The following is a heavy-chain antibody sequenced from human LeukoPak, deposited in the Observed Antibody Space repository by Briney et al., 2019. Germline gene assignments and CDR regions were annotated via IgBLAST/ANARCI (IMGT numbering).Heavy chain of an antibody. CDR2: INPNTGGT. CDR3: ARDPPAYPCTTTRCYPEVDY. CDR1: GYTFSGNF. D-gene: IGHD2-2*01. V-gene: IGHV1-2*02. J-gene: IGHJ4*02. Sequence: ASVKVSCKASGYTFSGNFIHWVRQAPGLGLEWMGWINPNTGGTNSAEKFQGRVTLTTDTSLTTAYMELTSLRSDDTAVYYCARDPPAYPCTTTRCYPEVDYWGQGTLVTVSS.